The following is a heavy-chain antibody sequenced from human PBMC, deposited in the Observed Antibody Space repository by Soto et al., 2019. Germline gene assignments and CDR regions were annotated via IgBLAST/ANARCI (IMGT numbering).Heavy chain of an antibody. V-gene: IGHV2-5*02. J-gene: IGHJ4*02. CDR1: GFSLSTSGVG. CDR2: IYWDDDK. Sequence: QITLKESGPTLVKPTQTLTLTCTFSGFSLSTSGVGVGWIRQPPGKALEWLALIYWDDDKRYSPSLKSRLTITKDTSKNQVVLTMTNMDPVDTATYYCAHRLTTVTNHYFDYWGQGTLVTVSS. D-gene: IGHD4-17*01. CDR3: AHRLTTVTNHYFDY.